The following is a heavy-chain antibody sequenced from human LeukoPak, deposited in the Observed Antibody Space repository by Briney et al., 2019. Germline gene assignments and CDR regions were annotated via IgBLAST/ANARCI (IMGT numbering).Heavy chain of an antibody. J-gene: IGHJ4*02. D-gene: IGHD3-22*01. CDR2: ISYDGSNK. V-gene: IGHV3-30*18. Sequence: PGGSLRLSCAASGLTFSSYGVPWVRQAPGKGLEWVAVISYDGSNKYYADSVKGRFTISRYNSKNTLYLQMNSLRAEDTAVYYCAKEQDYYDSSGYYYSLRGPFDYWGQGTLVTVSS. CDR3: AKEQDYYDSSGYYYSLRGPFDY. CDR1: GLTFSSYG.